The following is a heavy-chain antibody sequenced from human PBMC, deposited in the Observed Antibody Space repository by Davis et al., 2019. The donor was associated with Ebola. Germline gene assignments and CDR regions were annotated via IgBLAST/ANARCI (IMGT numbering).Heavy chain of an antibody. CDR3: ARDCAAIVAGGC. CDR2: ISAYNGNT. CDR1: GYTFSSYG. D-gene: IGHD5-12*01. J-gene: IGHJ4*02. Sequence: AASVKVSCKASGYTFSSYGFNWVRQAPGQGLEWMGWISAYNGNTNYAQKLQGRVTMTTDTSTSTAYMELRSLRSDDTAVYYCARDCAAIVAGGCWGQGTPVTVSS. V-gene: IGHV1-18*04.